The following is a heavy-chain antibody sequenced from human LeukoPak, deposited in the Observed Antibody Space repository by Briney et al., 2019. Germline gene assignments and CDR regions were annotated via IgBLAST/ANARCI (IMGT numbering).Heavy chain of an antibody. V-gene: IGHV3-23*01. CDR2: ISGSGDTT. CDR1: GFTFNNYA. D-gene: IGHD6-19*01. Sequence: GGSLRLSCAASGFTFNNYAMSWVRQAPGKGLEWVLTISGSGDTTYYADSVKGRFTISRDNSKNTLYLQMNSLRAEDTAVYYCARDGRDIPRWRIAVAGTDYWGQGTLVTVSS. CDR3: ARDGRDIPRWRIAVAGTDY. J-gene: IGHJ4*02.